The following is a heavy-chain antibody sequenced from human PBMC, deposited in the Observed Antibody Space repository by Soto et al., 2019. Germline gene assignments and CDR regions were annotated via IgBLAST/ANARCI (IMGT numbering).Heavy chain of an antibody. CDR1: GYTSTNYA. J-gene: IGHJ4*02. CDR2: VNTYNGNP. D-gene: IGHD6-13*01. CDR3: ARDSQYSTSWQRFDS. V-gene: IGHV1-18*01. Sequence: QVQLVQSGVEVKKPGASVKVSCKASGYTSTNYAISWVRQAPGRGLEWMGWVNTYNGNPNYAQIFQGRVTMTTDTSTGTAYMELRSLKSDDSAVYYCARDSQYSTSWQRFDSWGQGTLVTVSS.